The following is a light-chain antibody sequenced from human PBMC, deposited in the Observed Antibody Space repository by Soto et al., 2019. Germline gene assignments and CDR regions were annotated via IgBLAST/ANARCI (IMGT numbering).Light chain of an antibody. CDR3: QSYDSSLSGWV. V-gene: IGLV1-40*01. J-gene: IGLJ3*02. Sequence: QSVLTQPPSVSGAPGQRVTISCTERSSNIGAGYDVHWYQQLPGTAPKLLIYGNSNRPSGVPDRFSGSKSGTSASRAITGLQAEDEADYYCQSYDSSLSGWVFGGGTKLTVL. CDR1: SSNIGAGYD. CDR2: GNS.